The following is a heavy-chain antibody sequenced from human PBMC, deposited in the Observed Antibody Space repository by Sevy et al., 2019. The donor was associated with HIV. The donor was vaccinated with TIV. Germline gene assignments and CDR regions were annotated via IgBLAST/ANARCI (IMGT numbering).Heavy chain of an antibody. Sequence: GGSLRLSCSASGFIFSNYAMHWVRQAPGKGLEYVSGLSSHNAGSTDYADSVNGRFTISRDNSKNTLYLQMTSLRTEDMAVYYCVKDRIETILWSKGDWFDLWGQRTLVTVSS. CDR3: VKDRIETILWSKGDWFDL. J-gene: IGHJ5*02. CDR2: LSSHNAGST. V-gene: IGHV3-64D*06. D-gene: IGHD3-9*01. CDR1: GFIFSNYA.